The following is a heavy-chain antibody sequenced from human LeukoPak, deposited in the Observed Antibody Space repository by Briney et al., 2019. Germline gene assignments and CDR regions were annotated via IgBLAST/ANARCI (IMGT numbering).Heavy chain of an antibody. J-gene: IGHJ4*02. D-gene: IGHD3-10*01. CDR3: TTDYGSGSYRYFNY. Sequence: PGGSLRLSCAASGFTFSNAWMSWVRQTPGKGLEWVGRIKSKTDGSTTDYVAPVKGRFTISRDDSKNTLYLQMNSLKSEDTAVYYCTTDYGSGSYRYFNYWGQGTLVTVSS. CDR2: IKSKTDGSTT. V-gene: IGHV3-15*01. CDR1: GFTFSNAW.